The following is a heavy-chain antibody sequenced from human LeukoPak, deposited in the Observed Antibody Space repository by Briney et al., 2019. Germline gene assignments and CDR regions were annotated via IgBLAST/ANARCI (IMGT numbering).Heavy chain of an antibody. CDR1: GYTLTGYD. CDR3: ARSSVGSGWYGMGY. CDR2: MNPNRGNT. V-gene: IGHV1-8*01. D-gene: IGHD6-19*01. Sequence: ASVKVSCKACGYTLTGYDINWVRQATGQGLEWMGWMNPNRGNTGYAQKFQGRVTMTRNTSISTAYMELSSLRSEDTAVYYCARSSVGSGWYGMGYWGQGTLVSVSS. J-gene: IGHJ4*02.